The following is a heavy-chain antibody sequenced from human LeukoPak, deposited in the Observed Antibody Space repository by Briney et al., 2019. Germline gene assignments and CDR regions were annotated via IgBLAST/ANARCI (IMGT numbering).Heavy chain of an antibody. D-gene: IGHD3-16*01. CDR2: ISSSSSYI. CDR3: ARDRSRASLGDAFDI. CDR1: GFTFSSYS. J-gene: IGHJ3*02. Sequence: GGSLRLSCAASGFTFSSYSMNWVRQAPGKGLEWVSYISSSSSYIYYADSVKGRFTISRDNAKNSLYLQMNSLRAEDTAVYYCARDRSRASLGDAFDIWGQGTMVTVSS. V-gene: IGHV3-21*01.